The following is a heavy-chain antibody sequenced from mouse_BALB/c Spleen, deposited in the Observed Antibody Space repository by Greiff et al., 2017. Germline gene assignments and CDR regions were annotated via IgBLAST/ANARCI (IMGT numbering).Heavy chain of an antibody. CDR1: GYTFTDYE. CDR2: IDPETGGT. V-gene: IGHV1-15*01. CDR3: TRGRESSVGYFDV. Sequence: QVQLQQSGAELVRPGASVTLSCKASGYTFTDYEMHWVKQTPVHGLEWIGAIDPETGGTAYNQKFKGKATLTADKSSSTAYMELRSLTSEDSAVYYCTRGRESSVGYFDVWGAGTTVTVSS. D-gene: IGHD2-10*02. J-gene: IGHJ1*01.